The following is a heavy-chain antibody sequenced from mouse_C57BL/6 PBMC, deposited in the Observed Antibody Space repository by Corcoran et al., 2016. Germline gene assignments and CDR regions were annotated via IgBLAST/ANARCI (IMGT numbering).Heavy chain of an antibody. CDR2: INTYSGVP. Sequence: QIQLVQSGPELKKPGETVKISCKASGYTFTTYGMSCVKQAPGEGLKWMGWINTYSGVPTYADDFKGRFAFSLETSASTAYLQINNLKNEDTATYFCARGTTVVEAYWGQGTLVTVSA. V-gene: IGHV9-3*01. J-gene: IGHJ3*01. CDR3: ARGTTVVEAY. D-gene: IGHD1-1*01. CDR1: GYTFTTYG.